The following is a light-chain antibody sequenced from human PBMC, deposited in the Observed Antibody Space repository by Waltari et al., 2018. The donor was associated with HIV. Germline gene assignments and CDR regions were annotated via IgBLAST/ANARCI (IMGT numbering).Light chain of an antibody. V-gene: IGLV1-51*01. CDR1: HANIGNNF. Sequence: QSVLTQPPSVSAAQGQKVTISCSGSHANIGNNFVSWYQHLPGTAPKLLIYENNRRPSRIPDRFSASKTGTSATLGITGLQTGDEAIYYCATWDNSLRAMFGGGTKLTVL. CDR2: ENN. J-gene: IGLJ3*02. CDR3: ATWDNSLRAM.